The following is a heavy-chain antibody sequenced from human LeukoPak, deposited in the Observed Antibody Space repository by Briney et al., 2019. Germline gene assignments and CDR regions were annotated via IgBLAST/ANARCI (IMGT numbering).Heavy chain of an antibody. CDR2: INSDGSST. CDR3: ARDHRYSSSWYYYYYMDV. D-gene: IGHD6-13*01. V-gene: IGHV3-74*01. CDR1: GFTFSTYE. Sequence: PGGSLRLSCAASGFTFSTYEMDWVRQAPGKGLVWVSRINSDGSSTSYADSVKGRFTISRDNAKNTLYLQMNSLRAEDTAVYYCARDHRYSSSWYYYYYMDVWGKGTTVTVSS. J-gene: IGHJ6*03.